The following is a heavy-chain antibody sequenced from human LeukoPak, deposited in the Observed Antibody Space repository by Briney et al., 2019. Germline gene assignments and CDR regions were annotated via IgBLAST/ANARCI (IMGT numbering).Heavy chain of an antibody. Sequence: PSETLSLTCAVSGGSISSSSYYWGWIRQPPGKGLEWIGSIYYSGSTYYNPSLKSRVTISVDTSKNQFSLKLSSVTAADTAVYYCARDGGYYGSGIYPWGQGTLVTVSS. J-gene: IGHJ5*02. CDR3: ARDGGYYGSGIYP. V-gene: IGHV4-39*07. D-gene: IGHD3-10*01. CDR1: GGSISSSSYY. CDR2: IYYSGST.